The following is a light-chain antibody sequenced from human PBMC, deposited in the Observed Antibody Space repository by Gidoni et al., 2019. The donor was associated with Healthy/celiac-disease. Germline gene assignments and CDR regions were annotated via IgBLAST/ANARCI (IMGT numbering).Light chain of an antibody. J-gene: IGKJ2*01. CDR1: QGISSY. Sequence: IQFTQSPSSLSASVGDRVTITCRASQGISSYLAWYQQKPGKAPKLLIYAASTLQSGVPSRFSGSGSGTDFTLTISSLQPEDFATYYCQQLYTFGQGTKLEIK. CDR3: QQLYT. V-gene: IGKV1-9*01. CDR2: AAS.